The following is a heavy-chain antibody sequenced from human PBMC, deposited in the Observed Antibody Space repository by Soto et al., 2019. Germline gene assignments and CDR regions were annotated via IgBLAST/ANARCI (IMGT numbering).Heavy chain of an antibody. CDR1: GFNFRTYW. CDR2: IKQDGSEI. J-gene: IGHJ4*02. D-gene: IGHD3-22*01. V-gene: IGHV3-7*01. Sequence: PGGSLRLSCAASGFNFRTYWMSWVRQAPGKGHGWVANIKQDGSEIYYVDSVKGRFTISRDNAKNSLYLEMNSLRADDTAVYYCARGYYYDRSGYYLDYWGQGTLVTVSS. CDR3: ARGYYYDRSGYYLDY.